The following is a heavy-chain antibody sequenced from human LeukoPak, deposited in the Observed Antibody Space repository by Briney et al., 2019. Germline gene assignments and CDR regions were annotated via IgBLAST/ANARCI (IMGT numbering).Heavy chain of an antibody. CDR3: ARARSARYSSGWYQSYFDY. J-gene: IGHJ4*02. CDR1: GYTFTSYG. Sequence: ASVKVSCKASGYTFTSYGISWVRQAPGQGLEWMGWISAYNGNTNYAQKLQGRVTMTTDTSTSTAYMELRSLRSDDTAVCYCARARSARYSSGWYQSYFDYWGQGTLVTVSS. D-gene: IGHD6-19*01. V-gene: IGHV1-18*01. CDR2: ISAYNGNT.